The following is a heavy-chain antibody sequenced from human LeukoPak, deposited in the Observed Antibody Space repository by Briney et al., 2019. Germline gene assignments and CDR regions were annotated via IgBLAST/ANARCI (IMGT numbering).Heavy chain of an antibody. D-gene: IGHD2-21*02. CDR1: GGTFSSYA. CDR2: IIPIFGTA. J-gene: IGHJ1*01. Sequence: SVKVSCKASGGTFSSYAISWVRQAPGQGLEWMGGIIPIFGTANYAQKFQGRGTITTDESTSTAYMELSSLRSEDTAVYYCARGPISFGDPIFQHWGQGTLVTVSS. CDR3: ARGPISFGDPIFQH. V-gene: IGHV1-69*05.